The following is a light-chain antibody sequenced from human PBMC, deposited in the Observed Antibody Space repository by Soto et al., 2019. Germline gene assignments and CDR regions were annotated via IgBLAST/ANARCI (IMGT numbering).Light chain of an antibody. J-gene: IGKJ1*01. Sequence: DIVMTQSPATLSVSPGERATLSCRASQSVSSSYLAWYQQKPGQAPRLLIYGASTRATSFPARFSGSGSGTDFTLTISSLQSEDFAVYYCQQYNNWPWTFGQGTKVDI. V-gene: IGKV3-15*01. CDR3: QQYNNWPWT. CDR1: QSVSSSY. CDR2: GAS.